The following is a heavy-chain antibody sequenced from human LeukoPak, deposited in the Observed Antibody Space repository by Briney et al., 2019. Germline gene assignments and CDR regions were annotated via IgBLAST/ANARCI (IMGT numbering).Heavy chain of an antibody. J-gene: IGHJ5*02. Sequence: GGSLRLSCAASGFTFTSYPMNWVRQAPGKGLEWVATIASDGFMAYYADSLKGRFVISRDNSQQTIYLQMNSLRADDTAVYYCAKYLFLFFGDTRGQGTLVTVSS. D-gene: IGHD3/OR15-3a*01. CDR2: IASDGFMA. CDR3: AKYLFLFFGDT. V-gene: IGHV3-23*01. CDR1: GFTFTSYP.